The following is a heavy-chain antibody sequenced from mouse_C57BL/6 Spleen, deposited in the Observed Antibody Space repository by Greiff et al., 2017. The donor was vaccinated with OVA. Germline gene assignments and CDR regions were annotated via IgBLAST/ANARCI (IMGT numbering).Heavy chain of an antibody. V-gene: IGHV3-6*01. CDR3: ARGGWLLQCAMDY. Sequence: EVQLQQSGPGLVKPSQSLSLTCSVTGYSITSGYYWNWIRQFPGNKLEWMGYISYDGSNNYNPSLKNRISITRDTSKNQFFLKLNSVTTEDTATYYCARGGWLLQCAMDYWGQGTSVTVSS. J-gene: IGHJ4*01. CDR2: ISYDGSN. CDR1: GYSITSGYY. D-gene: IGHD2-3*01.